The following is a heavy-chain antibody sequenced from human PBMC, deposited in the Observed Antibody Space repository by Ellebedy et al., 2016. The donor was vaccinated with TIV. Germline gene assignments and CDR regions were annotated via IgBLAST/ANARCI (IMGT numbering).Heavy chain of an antibody. Sequence: AASVKVSCKASGYTFTSYGISWVRQAPGQGLEWMGGIIPILGATNYAQRFQGKVTITADEATSTAYMELSSLRSEDTAVYYCARFLSGGDLYFDFWGQGTLVTVSS. D-gene: IGHD2-21*02. J-gene: IGHJ4*02. V-gene: IGHV1-69*13. CDR3: ARFLSGGDLYFDF. CDR1: GYTFTSYG. CDR2: IIPILGAT.